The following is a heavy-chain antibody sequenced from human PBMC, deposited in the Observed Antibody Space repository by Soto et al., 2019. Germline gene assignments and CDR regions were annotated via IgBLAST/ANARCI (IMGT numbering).Heavy chain of an antibody. Sequence: QITLKESGPTLVKPTQTLTLTCSFSGFSLNTGGVGVGWIRQPPGKALEWLAVIYWDEDKSWSLSLRVRLTITRDAAEDQGVLTVTKMDPVDTATYYCARRRGGFGGGWTTPYFDYWGQGTLVTVSS. D-gene: IGHD6-19*01. V-gene: IGHV2-5*02. J-gene: IGHJ4*02. CDR3: ARRRGGFGGGWTTPYFDY. CDR1: GFSLNTGGVG. CDR2: IYWDEDK.